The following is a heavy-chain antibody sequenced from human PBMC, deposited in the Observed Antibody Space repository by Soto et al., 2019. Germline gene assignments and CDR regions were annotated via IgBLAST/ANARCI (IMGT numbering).Heavy chain of an antibody. J-gene: IGHJ4*02. V-gene: IGHV1-18*01. Sequence: QVQLVQSGAEVKKLGASVRVSCKASSYPFIRDGITSVRQAPGQGLEWMGWISTYNGNTNYAQKLQGRVTMTTAISTRTADMELRSLRSDDTAVYYCSAPAFEYWGQGTLVTVSS. CDR1: SYPFIRDG. CDR3: SAPAFEY. CDR2: ISTYNGNT. D-gene: IGHD6-19*01.